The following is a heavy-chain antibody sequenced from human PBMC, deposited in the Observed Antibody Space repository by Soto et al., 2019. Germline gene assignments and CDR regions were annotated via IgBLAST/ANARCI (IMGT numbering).Heavy chain of an antibody. V-gene: IGHV4-34*01. CDR1: GGSFSGYY. D-gene: IGHD6-19*01. CDR3: ARDLPSGWYGGIDY. Sequence: LSLTCAVYGGSFSGYYWSWIRQPPGKGLEWIGEINHSGSTNYNPSLKSRVTISVDTSKNQFSLKLSSVTAADTAVYYCARDLPSGWYGGIDYWGQGTLVTVSS. J-gene: IGHJ4*02. CDR2: INHSGST.